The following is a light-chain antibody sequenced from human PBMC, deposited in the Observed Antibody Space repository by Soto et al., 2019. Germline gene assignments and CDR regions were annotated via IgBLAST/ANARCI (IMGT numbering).Light chain of an antibody. V-gene: IGKV4-1*01. CDR3: QQYHSDPIP. J-gene: IGKJ5*01. CDR1: QSVLSNSNNKNY. CDR2: WAS. Sequence: FVMPQTPDSLAVSLGDRATINCKASQSVLSNSNNKNYLAWFQQKSGQPPKLLIYWASTRQSGVPDRFSGSGSATDFTLTISSLQAEDVAVYYCQQYHSDPIPFGQGRRPAI.